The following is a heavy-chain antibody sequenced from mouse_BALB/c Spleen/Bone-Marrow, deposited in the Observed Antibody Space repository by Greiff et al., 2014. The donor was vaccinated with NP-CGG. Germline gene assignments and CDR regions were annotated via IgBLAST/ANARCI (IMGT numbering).Heavy chain of an antibody. CDR3: ARFPTDY. V-gene: IGHV7-3*02. CDR2: IRNKAYGYTT. CDR1: GFTFTDYY. J-gene: IGHJ4*01. Sequence: EVQLVESGGGLVQPGGSLRLSCTTSGFTFTDYYMSWVRQPPGKALEWLAFIRNKAYGYTTEYSASVRGRITISRDNSQSILYLQMNTLRAEDSATYYCARFPTDYWGQGTSVTVSS.